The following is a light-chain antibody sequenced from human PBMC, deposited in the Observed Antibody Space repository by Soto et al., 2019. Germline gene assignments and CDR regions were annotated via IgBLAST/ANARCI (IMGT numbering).Light chain of an antibody. V-gene: IGKV1-39*01. CDR2: AAS. Sequence: DIQMTQSPSSLSASVGDRVTITCRASQSISSYLNWYQQKPGKAPKLLIYAASSLQSGVPSRFSGSGSGTDFTLTISSLQPEDFATYYCQQSYSTLGTFGGWTKVEIK. CDR1: QSISSY. J-gene: IGKJ4*01. CDR3: QQSYSTLGT.